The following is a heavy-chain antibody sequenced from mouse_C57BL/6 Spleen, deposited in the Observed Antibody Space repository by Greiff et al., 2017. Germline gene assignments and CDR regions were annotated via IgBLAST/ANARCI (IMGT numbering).Heavy chain of an antibody. J-gene: IGHJ1*03. V-gene: IGHV5-9-1*02. Sequence: EVQLVESGEGLVKPGGSLKLSCAASGFTFSSYAMSWVRQTPEKRLEWVAYISSGGDYIYYADTVKGRFTISRDNARNTLYLQMSSLKSEDTAMYYCTREGGYYRYFDVWGTGTTVTVSS. D-gene: IGHD1-1*02. CDR3: TREGGYYRYFDV. CDR2: ISSGGDYI. CDR1: GFTFSSYA.